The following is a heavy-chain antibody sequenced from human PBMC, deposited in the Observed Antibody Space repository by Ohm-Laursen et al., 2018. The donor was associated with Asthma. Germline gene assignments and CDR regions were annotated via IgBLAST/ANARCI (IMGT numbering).Heavy chain of an antibody. CDR1: GASFSTYY. V-gene: IGHV4-59*01. D-gene: IGHD3-3*01. CDR2: IHRTGST. CDR3: ARDQSLLEYYFDY. J-gene: IGHJ4*02. Sequence: GTLSLTCTLSGASFSTYYWGWIRQPPGRGLEWIGHIHRTGSTNYNPSLESRVTISIDTSTNQFSLKLSSVTAADTAVYYCARDQSLLEYYFDYWGQGTLVTVSS.